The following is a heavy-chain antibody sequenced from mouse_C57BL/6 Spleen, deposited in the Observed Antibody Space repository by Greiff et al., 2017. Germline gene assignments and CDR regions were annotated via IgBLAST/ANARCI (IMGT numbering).Heavy chain of an antibody. D-gene: IGHD2-2*01. CDR3: ARSYGYDGAWFAY. CDR1: GYTFTSYW. V-gene: IGHV1-55*01. Sequence: QVQLQQPGAELVKPGASVKMSCKASGYTFTSYWITWVKQRPGQGLEWIGGIYPGSGGTNYNEKFKSKATLTVDTSSSTAYMQLSSLTSEDSAVYYCARSYGYDGAWFAYWGQGTLVTVSA. J-gene: IGHJ3*01. CDR2: IYPGSGGT.